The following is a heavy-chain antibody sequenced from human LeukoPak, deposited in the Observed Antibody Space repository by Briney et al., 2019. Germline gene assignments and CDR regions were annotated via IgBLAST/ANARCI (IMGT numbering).Heavy chain of an antibody. V-gene: IGHV3-23*01. CDR2: ISGSGDNT. CDR3: AKDPHYYDSSGYYSIGY. CDR1: GFTFSTYA. J-gene: IGHJ4*02. D-gene: IGHD3-22*01. Sequence: GGSLRLSCAASGFTFSTYAMSWVRQAPGKGLEWVSGISGSGDNTNYADSVKGRFTISRDNSKNTLYLQMNSLRAEDTAVYYCAKDPHYYDSSGYYSIGYWGQGTLVTVSS.